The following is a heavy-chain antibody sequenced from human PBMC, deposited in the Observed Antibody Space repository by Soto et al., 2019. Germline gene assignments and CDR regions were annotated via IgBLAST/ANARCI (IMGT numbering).Heavy chain of an antibody. Sequence: SETLSLTCTVSGGSVSSGSYYWSWIRQPPGKGLEWIGYIYYSGSTNYNPSLKSRVTISVDTSKNQFSLKLSSVTAADTAVYYCARDRTIFGVVTTYGMDVWGQGTTVTVSS. J-gene: IGHJ6*02. D-gene: IGHD3-3*01. CDR1: GGSVSSGSYY. CDR2: IYYSGST. CDR3: ARDRTIFGVVTTYGMDV. V-gene: IGHV4-61*01.